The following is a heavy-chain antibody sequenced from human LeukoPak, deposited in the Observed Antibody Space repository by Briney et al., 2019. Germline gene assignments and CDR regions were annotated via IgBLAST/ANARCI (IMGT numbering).Heavy chain of an antibody. CDR1: GFTFSSYA. Sequence: PGGSLRLSCAASGFTFSSYAMHWVRQAPGKGLEWVAVISYDGSNKYYPDSVKGRFTIPRDNSKNTLYLQMNSLRAEDTAVYYCARGGYYDFWSGYWSRDFDWLFDYWGQGTLVTVSS. D-gene: IGHD3-3*01. J-gene: IGHJ4*02. CDR2: ISYDGSNK. CDR3: ARGGYYDFWSGYWSRDFDWLFDY. V-gene: IGHV3-30-3*01.